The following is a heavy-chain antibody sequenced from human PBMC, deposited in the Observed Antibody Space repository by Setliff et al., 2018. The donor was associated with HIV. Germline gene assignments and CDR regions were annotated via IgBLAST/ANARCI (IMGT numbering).Heavy chain of an antibody. CDR2: IYYRGAT. J-gene: IGHJ4*02. CDR3: ARPYDSLYG. CDR1: GGSISNSDFY. D-gene: IGHD3-22*01. V-gene: IGHV4-39*01. Sequence: TLSLTCTVSGGSISNSDFYWGWIRQSPGKGLERIGSIYYRGATYYNPTLQSRVTISADTSKNQFYLKLTSVTAADTAIYYCARPYDSLYGWGQGVLVTVSS.